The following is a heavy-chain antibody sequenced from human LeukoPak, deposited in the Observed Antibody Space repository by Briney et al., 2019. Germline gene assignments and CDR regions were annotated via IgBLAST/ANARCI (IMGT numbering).Heavy chain of an antibody. CDR1: GFTFDSFG. Sequence: PGGSLRLSCEVSGFTFDSFGLSWVRQAPGKGPEWIAYISGSSVAIYYADSVKGRFTISRDNAKNSLYLQMNSLRAEDTAVYYCARETRIAAAGTNYYYMDVWGKGTTVTISS. CDR3: ARETRIAAAGTNYYYMDV. V-gene: IGHV3-48*03. CDR2: ISGSSVAI. J-gene: IGHJ6*03. D-gene: IGHD6-13*01.